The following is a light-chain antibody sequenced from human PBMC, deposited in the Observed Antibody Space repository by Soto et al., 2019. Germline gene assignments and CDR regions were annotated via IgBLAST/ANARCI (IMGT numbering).Light chain of an antibody. CDR2: DAS. CDR3: QEYKSAT. V-gene: IGKV1-5*01. Sequence: DIQMTQSPSTLSASVGDRVTITCRASQSISDWLAWYQQKPGKAPNLLIYDASTLQSGVPSRFSGSGSGTEFTLTISSLQPVDFATYYCQEYKSATFGQGTKLEIE. CDR1: QSISDW. J-gene: IGKJ2*01.